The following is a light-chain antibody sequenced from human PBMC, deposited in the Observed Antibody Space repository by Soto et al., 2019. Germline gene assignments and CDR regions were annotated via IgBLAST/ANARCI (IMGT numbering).Light chain of an antibody. CDR2: GNS. J-gene: IGLJ2*01. CDR1: SSNIGAHYD. CDR3: QSYDSNLSGVV. V-gene: IGLV1-40*01. Sequence: QSVLTQPPAVSGAPGQRVTISCVGSSSNIGAHYDVHWYQQLPGTVPKLLIYGNSNRPSGVPDRFSGSKSGTSASLAMSGLQAEDEADYYCQSYDSNLSGVVFGGGTKVTVL.